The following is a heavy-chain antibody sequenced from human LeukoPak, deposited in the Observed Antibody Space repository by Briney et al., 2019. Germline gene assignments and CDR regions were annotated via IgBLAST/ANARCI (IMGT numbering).Heavy chain of an antibody. J-gene: IGHJ6*02. CDR1: GFTFSSYA. CDR3: AKDGVVVPDAIPLSLYGMDV. V-gene: IGHV3-23*01. CDR2: ISYTGGST. D-gene: IGHD2-2*02. Sequence: GGSLRLSCAASGFTFSSYAMSWVRQAPGKGLEWVSTISYTGGSTYYADSVKGRFTISRDNSKNTLYLQMNSLRAEDTAVYYRAKDGVVVPDAIPLSLYGMDVWGQGTTVTVPS.